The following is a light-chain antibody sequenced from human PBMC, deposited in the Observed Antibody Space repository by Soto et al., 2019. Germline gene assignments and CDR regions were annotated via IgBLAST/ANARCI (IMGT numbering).Light chain of an antibody. V-gene: IGLV2-23*03. Sequence: QSVLTQPASMSGSPGQSITISCTGTSSDIGTYDLVSWYQQHPGKAPKLLIYEGTKRPSGVSSRFSGSYSANTASLTVSGLQAEDEGDYYCSSCVVGSTFFYVFGTGTKVTVL. J-gene: IGLJ1*01. CDR3: SSCVVGSTFFYV. CDR2: EGT. CDR1: SSDIGTYDL.